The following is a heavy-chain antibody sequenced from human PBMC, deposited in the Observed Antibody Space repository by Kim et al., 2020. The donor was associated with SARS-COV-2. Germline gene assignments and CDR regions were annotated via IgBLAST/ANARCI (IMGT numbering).Heavy chain of an antibody. CDR2: IYYSGST. CDR3: ARAYSSGWYPPDFDY. V-gene: IGHV4-59*13. CDR1: GGSISSYY. J-gene: IGHJ4*02. D-gene: IGHD6-19*01. Sequence: SETLSLTCTVSGGSISSYYWSWIRQPPGKGLEWIGYIYYSGSTNYNPSLKSRVTISVDTSKNQFSLKLSSVTAADTAVYYCARAYSSGWYPPDFDYWGQGTLVTVSS.